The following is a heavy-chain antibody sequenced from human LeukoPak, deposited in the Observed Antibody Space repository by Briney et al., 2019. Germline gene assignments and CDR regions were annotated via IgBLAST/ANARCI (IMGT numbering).Heavy chain of an antibody. J-gene: IGHJ5*02. Sequence: PGGSLRLSCAASGFTFSSYWMHWVRQAPGKGLVWVSRINSDGSSTNYADSVKGRFTISRDNAKNTLYLQMNSLRAKDTAVYYCVRGEYCSSTSCYYNWFDPWGQGTLVTVSS. V-gene: IGHV3-74*01. D-gene: IGHD2-2*01. CDR3: VRGEYCSSTSCYYNWFDP. CDR2: INSDGSST. CDR1: GFTFSSYW.